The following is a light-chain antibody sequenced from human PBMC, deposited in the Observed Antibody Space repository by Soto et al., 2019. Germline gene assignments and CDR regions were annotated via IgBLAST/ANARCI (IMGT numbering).Light chain of an antibody. Sequence: QSVLTQPPSASGTPGQRVTISCSGSRSNIGGNTVNWYQQLPGTAPKLLIYTNDQRPSGVPDRFSGSKSGTSASLVISGLQSEDEADYYCAAWDDSLTGGVFGTGTKVTVL. CDR2: TND. J-gene: IGLJ1*01. CDR3: AAWDDSLTGGV. V-gene: IGLV1-44*01. CDR1: RSNIGGNT.